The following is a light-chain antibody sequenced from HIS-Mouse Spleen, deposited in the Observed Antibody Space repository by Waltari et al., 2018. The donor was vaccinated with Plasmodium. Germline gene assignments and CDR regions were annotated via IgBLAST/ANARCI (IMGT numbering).Light chain of an antibody. J-gene: IGLJ3*02. CDR2: KDS. CDR1: ALPKKY. CDR3: QSADSSGTPNWV. V-gene: IGLV3-25*03. Sequence: SYELTQPPSVSVSPGQTARIPCSGDALPKKYAYWYQQKPGQAPVLVIYKDSERPSGIPERFSGSSSGTTVTLTISGVQAEDEADYYCQSADSSGTPNWVFGGGTKLTVL.